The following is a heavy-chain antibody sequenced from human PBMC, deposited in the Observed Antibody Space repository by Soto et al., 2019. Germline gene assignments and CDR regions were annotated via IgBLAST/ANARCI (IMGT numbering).Heavy chain of an antibody. CDR2: XXHXGXX. CDR1: GGSISSGGYS. V-gene: IGHV4-30-2*01. J-gene: IGHJ5*02. Sequence: SETRSLTCAVSGGSISSGGYSWSWIRQPTGKGLEWXGYXXHXGXXXYXXSLKSRVTISVYRSKNQFSLKLSSVTAADTAVYYCASEGRGMSWFDPWGQGTLVTASS. D-gene: IGHD3-16*01. CDR3: ASEGRGMSWFDP.